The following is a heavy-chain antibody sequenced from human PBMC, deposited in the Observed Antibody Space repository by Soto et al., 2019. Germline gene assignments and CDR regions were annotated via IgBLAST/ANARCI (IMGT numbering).Heavy chain of an antibody. CDR3: ARRIAAAYGDAFDI. D-gene: IGHD6-13*01. V-gene: IGHV1-2*02. Sequence: EASVKVSCKASGYTFTGYYMHWVRQAPGQGLEWMGWINPNSGGTNYAQKFQGRVTMTRDTSISTAYMELSRLRSDDTAVYYCARRIAAAYGDAFDIWGQGTMVTVSS. CDR2: INPNSGGT. J-gene: IGHJ3*02. CDR1: GYTFTGYY.